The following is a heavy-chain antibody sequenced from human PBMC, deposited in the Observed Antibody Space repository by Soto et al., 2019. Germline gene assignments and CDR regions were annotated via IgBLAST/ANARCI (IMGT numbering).Heavy chain of an antibody. CDR2: ISGGGGVST. V-gene: IGHV3-23*01. Sequence: GGSLRLSCAASGFTFSSYAMTWARQAPGNGLEWVAGISGGGGVSTYYADSVKGRFTISRDNSMNTLYLQMNRLRAEDTAVYYCAKDAISMVRGVNNWFDPWGQGTLVTVSS. CDR1: GFTFSSYA. D-gene: IGHD3-10*01. J-gene: IGHJ5*02. CDR3: AKDAISMVRGVNNWFDP.